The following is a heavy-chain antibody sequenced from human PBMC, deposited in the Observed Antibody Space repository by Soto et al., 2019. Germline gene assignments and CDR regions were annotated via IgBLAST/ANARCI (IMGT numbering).Heavy chain of an antibody. CDR2: INAGNGNT. V-gene: IGHV1-3*01. J-gene: IGHJ6*02. CDR1: GYTFTSYA. D-gene: IGHD4-17*01. Sequence: ASVKVSCKASGYTFTSYAMHWVRQAPGQRLEWMGWINAGNGNTKYSQKFQGRVTITRDTSASTAYMELSGLRSEDTAVYYCARHATTVTTKSYYYYGMDVWGQGTTVTVSS. CDR3: ARHATTVTTKSYYYYGMDV.